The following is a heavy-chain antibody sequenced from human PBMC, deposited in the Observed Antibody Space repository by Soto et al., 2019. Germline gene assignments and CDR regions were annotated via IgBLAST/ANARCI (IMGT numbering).Heavy chain of an antibody. D-gene: IGHD3-10*01. CDR3: ARHLVRGAPFGMYV. V-gene: IGHV4-30-4*01. J-gene: IGHJ6*02. CDR1: GGSISSGDYY. CDR2: IYYSWST. Sequence: SETLSLTCTVSGGSISSGDYYWSWIRQPPWKGLEWIGYIYYSWSTYYNPSLKSRVTISIDTSQNHFSLTLSSVPAAITAVYYCARHLVRGAPFGMYVWGQGKTVNVSS.